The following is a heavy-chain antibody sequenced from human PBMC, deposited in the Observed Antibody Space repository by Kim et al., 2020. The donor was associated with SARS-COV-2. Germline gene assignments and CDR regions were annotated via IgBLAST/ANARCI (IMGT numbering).Heavy chain of an antibody. D-gene: IGHD3-9*01. CDR2: ISSSGSTI. Sequence: GGSLRLSCAASGFTFSSYEMNWVRQAPGKGLEWVSYISSSGSTIYYADSVKGRFTISRDNAKNSLYLQMNSLRAEDTAVYYCAREYYDILTGDYYYYGMDVWGQGTTVTVSS. J-gene: IGHJ6*02. CDR1: GFTFSSYE. CDR3: AREYYDILTGDYYYYGMDV. V-gene: IGHV3-48*03.